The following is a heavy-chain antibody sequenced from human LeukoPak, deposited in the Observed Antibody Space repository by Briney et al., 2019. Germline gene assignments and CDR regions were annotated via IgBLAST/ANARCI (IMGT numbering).Heavy chain of an antibody. D-gene: IGHD6-13*01. CDR1: GGSLSGYY. Sequence: PSETLSLTCAVYGGSLSGYYWSWIPEPPGKGLEWFGEINHSESTHYNPSLKTRLTIPVDTSMNQSSLKLSLVPAADTAVYYCARGRAAAPPDYWGQGTLVTVSS. V-gene: IGHV4-34*01. CDR3: ARGRAAAPPDY. J-gene: IGHJ4*02. CDR2: INHSEST.